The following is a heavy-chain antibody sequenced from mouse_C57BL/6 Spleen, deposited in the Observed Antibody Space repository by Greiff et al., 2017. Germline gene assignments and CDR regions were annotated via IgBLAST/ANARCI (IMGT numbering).Heavy chain of an antibody. CDR3: SIYWETYWYFDV. CDR2: INPSSGYT. J-gene: IGHJ1*03. CDR1: GYTFTSYW. V-gene: IGHV1-7*01. Sequence: QVQLKQSGAELAKPGASVKLSCKASGYTFTSYWMHWVKQRPGQGLEWIGYINPSSGYTKYNQKFKDKATLTADKSSSTAYMQLSSLPYDDSAVYYCSIYWETYWYFDVWGTGTTVTVSS. D-gene: IGHD4-1*01.